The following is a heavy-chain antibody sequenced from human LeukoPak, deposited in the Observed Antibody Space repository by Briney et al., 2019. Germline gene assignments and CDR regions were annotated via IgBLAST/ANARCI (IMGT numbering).Heavy chain of an antibody. Sequence: GGSLRLSCAASGFTFSSYEMNWVREAPGKGLEWVSHINVGGSTIYYADSVKGRFTISRDDAKNSLYLQMNSLRAEDTAVYYCARDLAGDHYFDSWGQGTLVTVSS. V-gene: IGHV3-48*03. J-gene: IGHJ4*02. CDR3: ARDLAGDHYFDS. CDR2: INVGGSTI. D-gene: IGHD3-16*01. CDR1: GFTFSSYE.